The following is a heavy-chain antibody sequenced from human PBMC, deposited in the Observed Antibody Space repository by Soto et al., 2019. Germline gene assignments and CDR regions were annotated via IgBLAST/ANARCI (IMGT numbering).Heavy chain of an antibody. J-gene: IGHJ4*02. CDR2: ITITGDTT. D-gene: IGHD2-21*02. CDR3: GKGGGGDHGY. Sequence: EVQLVESEGGLVQPGGSLRLSCEASGFIFTTSDMSWVRQAPGKGLEWISSITITGDTTHYADSVKGRFTISRDNSRNTVYFEMKSLRGDDTAVYFCGKGGGGDHGYWGQGTLVAVSS. CDR1: GFIFTTSD. V-gene: IGHV3-23*04.